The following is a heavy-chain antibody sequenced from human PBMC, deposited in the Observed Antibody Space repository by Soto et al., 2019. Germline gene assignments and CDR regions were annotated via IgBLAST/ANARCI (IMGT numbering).Heavy chain of an antibody. CDR3: AGALGYCTGGDCYGDGGFHF. D-gene: IGHD2-8*02. V-gene: IGHV4-31*03. CDR1: GGSISSGGYY. J-gene: IGHJ4*02. CDR2: TSSSGRA. Sequence: QVQLQESGPGLVKPSQSLSLTCTVSGGSISSGGYYWNWIRQRPGKGLEWIGYTSSSGRANYNPSLEGRVVSSLDTSKSHFSLKLSSVTAADTAVYHCAGALGYCTGGDCYGDGGFHFWGQGTLVTVSS.